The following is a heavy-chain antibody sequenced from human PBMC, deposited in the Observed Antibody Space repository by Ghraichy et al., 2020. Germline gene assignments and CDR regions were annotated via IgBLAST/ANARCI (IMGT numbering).Heavy chain of an antibody. CDR2: IRYDGSNK. Sequence: LSLTCAASGFTFSSYGMHWVRQAPGKGLEWVAFIRYDGSNKYYADSVRGRFTISRDNSKNTLYLQMNSLRAEDTAVYYCAKSATGEPYYYGMDVWGQGTTVTVSS. CDR3: AKSATGEPYYYGMDV. CDR1: GFTFSSYG. V-gene: IGHV3-30*02. D-gene: IGHD1-26*01. J-gene: IGHJ6*02.